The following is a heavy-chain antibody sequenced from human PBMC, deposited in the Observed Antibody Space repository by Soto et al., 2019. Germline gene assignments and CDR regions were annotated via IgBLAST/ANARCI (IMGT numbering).Heavy chain of an antibody. D-gene: IGHD2-21*02. CDR3: ARPVQYCGGDCYFGYFQH. Sequence: PGGSLGLSCAASGLTFSSYAMHWVRQAPGKGLEWVAVISYDGSNKYYADSVKGRFTISRDNSKNTLYLQMNSLRAEDTAVYYCARPVQYCGGDCYFGYFQHWGQGTLVTVSS. CDR1: GLTFSSYA. J-gene: IGHJ1*01. CDR2: ISYDGSNK. V-gene: IGHV3-30-3*01.